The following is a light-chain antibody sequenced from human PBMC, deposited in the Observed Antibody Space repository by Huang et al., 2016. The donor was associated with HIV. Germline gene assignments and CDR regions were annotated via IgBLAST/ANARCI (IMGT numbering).Light chain of an antibody. CDR2: MGS. CDR1: QSLQNSNGCNY. Sequence: DIVMTQSPISLPVTPGQPASISCRSSQSLQNSNGCNYLDWYVQKPGQSPRLLIYMGSNRASGVPDRFSGSGSGTDFTLEISRVEAEDVGVYYCMQALQTSFTFGGGTKVEIK. V-gene: IGKV2-28*01. J-gene: IGKJ4*01. CDR3: MQALQTSFT.